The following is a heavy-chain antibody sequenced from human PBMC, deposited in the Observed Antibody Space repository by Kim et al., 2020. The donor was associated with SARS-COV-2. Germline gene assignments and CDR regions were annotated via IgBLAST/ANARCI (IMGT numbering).Heavy chain of an antibody. J-gene: IGHJ3*01. D-gene: IGHD7-27*01. CDR3: TKPRAWGDTFDV. V-gene: IGHV4-39*01. Sequence: YLNPSLQSRVTMSLDTSKNQFSLRLSSVTDADTAVYYCTKPRAWGDTFDVWGQGTMVTVSS.